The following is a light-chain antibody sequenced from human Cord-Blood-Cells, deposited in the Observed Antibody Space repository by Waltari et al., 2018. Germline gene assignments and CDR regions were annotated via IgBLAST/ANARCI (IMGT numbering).Light chain of an antibody. CDR2: KAS. CDR1: QSISSW. CDR3: QQYNSYSPKYT. V-gene: IGKV1-5*03. J-gene: IGKJ2*01. Sequence: DIQMTQSPSTLSAPVGDRVTTTCRASQSISSWLAWYQQKPGKAAKLLIYKASSIEGVVLSRFSGSGSGTEFTLIISSLQPDDFATYYCQQYNSYSPKYTFGQGTKLEIK.